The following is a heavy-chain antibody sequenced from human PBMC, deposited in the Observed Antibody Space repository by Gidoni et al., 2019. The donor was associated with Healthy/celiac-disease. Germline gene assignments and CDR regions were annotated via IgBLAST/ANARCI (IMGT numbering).Heavy chain of an antibody. CDR1: GYSVTSYW. CDR3: ARQVVGATNWFDP. V-gene: IGHV5-10-1*03. Sequence: EVQLVQSGAEVKKPGESLRIACKGSGYSVTSYWISWVRQMPGKGLEWMGRIGPSYSYTNYSPSFQGHVTISADKSISTAYLQWSSLKASDTAMYYCARQVVGATNWFDPWGQGTLVTVSS. CDR2: IGPSYSYT. D-gene: IGHD1-26*01. J-gene: IGHJ5*02.